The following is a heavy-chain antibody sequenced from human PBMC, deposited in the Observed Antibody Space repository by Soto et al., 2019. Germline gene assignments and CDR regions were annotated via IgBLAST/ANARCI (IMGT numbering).Heavy chain of an antibody. CDR1: GFNFDDYG. V-gene: IGHV3-9*01. CDR3: AKESGYDWALAS. J-gene: IGHJ4*02. D-gene: IGHD5-12*01. Sequence: EVQLLESGGGLVQPGRSLTLSCEASGFNFDDYGMHWVRQVPGKGLEWVSGISWNSATIGYADSVKGRFIISRDNAKKSLSLQMSSLRGADAALYYCAKESGYDWALASWGQGTLVTVSS. CDR2: ISWNSATI.